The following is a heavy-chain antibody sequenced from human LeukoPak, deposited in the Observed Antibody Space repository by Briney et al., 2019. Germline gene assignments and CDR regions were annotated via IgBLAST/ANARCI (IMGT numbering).Heavy chain of an antibody. J-gene: IGHJ4*02. CDR1: GYTFTGYD. V-gene: IGHV1-8*01. CDR3: ARGAPGSYCSGGSCPYFDY. CDR2: VNPNSGHT. Sequence: GASVKVSCKASGYTFTGYDINWVRQATGQGLEWMGWVNPNSGHTGYAQKFQGRVTMTRNTSISTAYMELSSLRSEDTAVYYCARGAPGSYCSGGSCPYFDYWGQGTLVSVSS. D-gene: IGHD2-15*01.